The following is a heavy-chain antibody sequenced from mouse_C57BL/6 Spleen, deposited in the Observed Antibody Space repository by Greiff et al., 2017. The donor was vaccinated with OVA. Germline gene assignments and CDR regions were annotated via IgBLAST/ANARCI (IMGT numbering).Heavy chain of an antibody. CDR1: GFTFSDAW. V-gene: IGHV6-6*01. CDR2: IRNKANNHAT. CDR3: TRNYDIGRYFDV. Sequence: EVMLVESGGGLVQPGGSMKLSCAASGFTFSDAWMDWVRQSPEKGLEWVAEIRNKANNHATYYAESVKGRFTISRDDSKSSVYLQMNSLRAEDTGIYYCTRNYDIGRYFDVWGTGTTVTVSS. J-gene: IGHJ1*03. D-gene: IGHD2-4*01.